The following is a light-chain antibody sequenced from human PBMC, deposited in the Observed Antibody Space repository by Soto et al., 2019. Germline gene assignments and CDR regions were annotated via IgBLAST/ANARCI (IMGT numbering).Light chain of an antibody. CDR1: SSDVGSHNL. CDR3: GSYGGSRAV. V-gene: IGLV2-23*02. J-gene: IGLJ7*01. CDR2: DVS. Sequence: QSALTQPASVSGSPGQSITFSCTGTSSDVGSHNLVSWYQQHPGQAPKLMIYDVSKRPLGVSTRFSASTSGNTASLTISGPQAEDEADYYCGSYGGSRAVFGGGTQLTVL.